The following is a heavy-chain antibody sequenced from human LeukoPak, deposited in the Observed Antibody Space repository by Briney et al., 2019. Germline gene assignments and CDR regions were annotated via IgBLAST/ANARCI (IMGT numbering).Heavy chain of an antibody. CDR2: ISWDGGST. J-gene: IGHJ6*03. CDR3: AKETFGYSSGWYWGRNYYYYMDV. V-gene: IGHV3-43D*04. D-gene: IGHD6-19*01. Sequence: PGGSLRLSCAASGFTFEDYTMHWVRQAPGKGLEWVSLISWDGGSTYYADSVKGRFTISRDNSKNSLYLQMNSLRAEDTALYYCAKETFGYSSGWYWGRNYYYYMDVWGKGTTVTVSS. CDR1: GFTFEDYT.